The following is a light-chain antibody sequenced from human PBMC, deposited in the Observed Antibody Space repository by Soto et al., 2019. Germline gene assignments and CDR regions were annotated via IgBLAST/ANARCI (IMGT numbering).Light chain of an antibody. Sequence: AIQLTQSPSSLSASVGDRVTITCRASQAIGSALAWYQQKPGNAPKLLIFDASDLESGVPSRFSGSGSGTNFTLTITSPQAEDFATYFCQQFHSYSPLTFGGGTKVEV. CDR1: QAIGSA. CDR3: QQFHSYSPLT. CDR2: DAS. J-gene: IGKJ4*02. V-gene: IGKV1-13*02.